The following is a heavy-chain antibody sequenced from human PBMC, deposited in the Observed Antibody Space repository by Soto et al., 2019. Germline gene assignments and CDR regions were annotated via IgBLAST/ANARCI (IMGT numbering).Heavy chain of an antibody. V-gene: IGHV1-2*02. J-gene: IGHJ6*02. CDR3: ARNMDYYYGRGSGNGHGV. CDR1: GYTFTAYH. D-gene: IGHD3-10*02. Sequence: QVQLVQSGAEVKEPGDSVRVSCEASGYTFTAYHIHWVRQAPGQGLEWMGWINPKFGDTTYAQDFQGRGSMTRDMAIITVYMDLSMLTSDDTAIYYCARNMDYYYGRGSGNGHGVWGQGTTVTVFS. CDR2: INPKFGDT.